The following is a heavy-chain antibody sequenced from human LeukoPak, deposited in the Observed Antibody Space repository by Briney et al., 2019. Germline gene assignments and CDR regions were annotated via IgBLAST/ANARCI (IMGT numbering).Heavy chain of an antibody. CDR1: GFTFSRYS. Sequence: PGGSLRLSCAAPGFTFSRYSMNWVRQAPGKGLEWVSYISSSSSTVYYADSLKGRFTISRDNAKNSLYLQMNSLRDEDTAVYYCARAQTYYGSGSYLYWGQGTLVTVSS. J-gene: IGHJ4*02. CDR2: ISSSSSTV. D-gene: IGHD3-10*01. V-gene: IGHV3-48*02. CDR3: ARAQTYYGSGSYLY.